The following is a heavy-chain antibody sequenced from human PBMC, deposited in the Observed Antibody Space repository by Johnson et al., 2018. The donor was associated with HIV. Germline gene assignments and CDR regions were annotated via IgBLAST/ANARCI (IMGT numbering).Heavy chain of an antibody. D-gene: IGHD1-26*01. CDR1: RFTFSSYA. V-gene: IGHV3-30*04. Sequence: QVQLVESGGGVVQPGRSLRLSCAASRFTFSSYAMHWVRQAPGKGLEWVAVIWYDGSNKYYADSVKGRFTISRDNSKNTLYLQMNSLRAEDTAVYYCASGLGIVGATRSAFDIWGQGTMVTVSS. CDR3: ASGLGIVGATRSAFDI. CDR2: IWYDGSNK. J-gene: IGHJ3*02.